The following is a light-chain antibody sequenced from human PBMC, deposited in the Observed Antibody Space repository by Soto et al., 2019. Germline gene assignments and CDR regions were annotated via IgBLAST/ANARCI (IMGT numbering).Light chain of an antibody. CDR2: DAS. V-gene: IGKV3-11*01. CDR3: QQRSNWWT. Sequence: IVLTQSPGTLSLSPGERATLSCRASQSVSSYLAWYQQKPGQAPRLLIYDASNRATGIPARFSGSGSGTDFTLTISSLEPEDFAVYYCQQRSNWWTFGQGTKVEIK. J-gene: IGKJ1*01. CDR1: QSVSSY.